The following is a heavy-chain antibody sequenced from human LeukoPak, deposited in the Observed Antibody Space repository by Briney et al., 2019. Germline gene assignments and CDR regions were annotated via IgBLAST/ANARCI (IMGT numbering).Heavy chain of an antibody. D-gene: IGHD3-3*01. CDR1: GFTFGRNV. Sequence: GGSLRLSCAASGFTFGRNVMTWVRQAPGKGLEWVSSIGDGVDSTSYVDSVKGRFTVSRDNSENSLYLQMNSLRAEDTAVYYCARVGLGITIFGVVKNALDIWGQGTMVTVSS. CDR2: IGDGVDST. J-gene: IGHJ3*02. CDR3: ARVGLGITIFGVVKNALDI. V-gene: IGHV3-23*01.